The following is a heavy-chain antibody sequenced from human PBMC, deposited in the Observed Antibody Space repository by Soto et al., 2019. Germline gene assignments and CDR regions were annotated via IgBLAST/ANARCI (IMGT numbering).Heavy chain of an antibody. Sequence: EVQLVESGGGLVQPGGSLRLSCAASGFTFSSYSMNWVRQAPGKGLEWVSYISSSSSTIYYADSVKGRFTISRDNAKNSLYLQMNSLRDEDTAVYYCARDQVIRSPGDYYYGMDVWGQGTTVTVSS. V-gene: IGHV3-48*02. CDR1: GFTFSSYS. D-gene: IGHD6-19*01. CDR3: ARDQVIRSPGDYYYGMDV. J-gene: IGHJ6*02. CDR2: ISSSSSTI.